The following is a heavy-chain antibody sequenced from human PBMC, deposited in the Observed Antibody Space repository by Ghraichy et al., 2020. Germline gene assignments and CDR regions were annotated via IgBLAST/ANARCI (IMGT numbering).Heavy chain of an antibody. D-gene: IGHD2-8*01. J-gene: IGHJ4*02. Sequence: LSLTCAASGFTVSSNYMSWVRQAPGKGLEWVSVIYSGGSTYYADSVKGRFTISRDNSKNTLYLQMNSLRAEDTAVYYCASEMGGCTNGVCYTFDYWGQGTLVTVSS. V-gene: IGHV3-53*01. CDR3: ASEMGGCTNGVCYTFDY. CDR2: IYSGGST. CDR1: GFTVSSNY.